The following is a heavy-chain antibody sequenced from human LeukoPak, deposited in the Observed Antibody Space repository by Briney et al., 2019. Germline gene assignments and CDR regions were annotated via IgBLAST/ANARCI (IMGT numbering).Heavy chain of an antibody. Sequence: ASVKVSCKASGYPFSGYYIHWVRQGPGQGLEWLGWINPETGATKYAQRFEGRVTLTRDTSVTTVHMELSGLRSDDSAVYCCARENLNYYGSGSYLYWGQGSQVTVSS. V-gene: IGHV1-2*02. CDR2: INPETGAT. J-gene: IGHJ4*02. CDR3: ARENLNYYGSGSYLY. CDR1: GYPFSGYY. D-gene: IGHD3-10*01.